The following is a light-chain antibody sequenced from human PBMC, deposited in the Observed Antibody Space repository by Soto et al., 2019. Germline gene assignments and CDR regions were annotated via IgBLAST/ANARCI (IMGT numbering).Light chain of an antibody. V-gene: IGLV6-57*04. Sequence: NFMLTQPHSVSESPGKTVTISCTRSSGNIASKYVQWYQQRPGSAPSTVIYEYYERPSGVPDRFSGAIDSSSNSASLTISGLKTEDEADYCCQSYDNYNVVFGGGTKLTVL. CDR2: EYY. CDR3: QSYDNYNVV. J-gene: IGLJ2*01. CDR1: SGNIASKY.